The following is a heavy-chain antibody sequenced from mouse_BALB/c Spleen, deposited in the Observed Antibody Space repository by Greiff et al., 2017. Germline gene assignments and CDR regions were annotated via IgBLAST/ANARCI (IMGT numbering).Heavy chain of an antibody. D-gene: IGHD1-1*01. CDR3: ALYYYGSSPFAY. Sequence: EVQLQQSGPELVKPGASVKIPCKASGYTFTDYNMDWVKQSHGKSLEWIGDINPNNGGTIYNQKFKGKATLTVDKSSSTAYMELRSLTSEDTAVYYCALYYYGSSPFAYWGQGTLVTVSA. V-gene: IGHV1-18*01. J-gene: IGHJ3*01. CDR1: GYTFTDYN. CDR2: INPNNGGT.